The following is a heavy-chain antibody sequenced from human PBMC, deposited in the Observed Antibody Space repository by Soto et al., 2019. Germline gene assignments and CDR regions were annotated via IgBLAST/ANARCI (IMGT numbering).Heavy chain of an antibody. J-gene: IGHJ5*02. CDR2: ISFAGST. V-gene: IGHV3-30*18. CDR1: GLILSDYG. Sequence: GGSLRLSCAASGLILSDYGMHLVRQAPGRGLEWVAFISFAGSTHYGESMNGRFTISRDTSKNMLYLQMNGLRPDDTGVYYCAKEQFNTGWTQPGSWGQGTLVTVSS. D-gene: IGHD6-19*01. CDR3: AKEQFNTGWTQPGS.